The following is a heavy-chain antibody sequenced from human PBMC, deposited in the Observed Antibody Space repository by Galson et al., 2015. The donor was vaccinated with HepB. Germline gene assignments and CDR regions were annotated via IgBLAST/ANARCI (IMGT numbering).Heavy chain of an antibody. CDR2: IYGGGTT. D-gene: IGHD3-16*01. CDR1: GLTVNSNY. V-gene: IGHV3-53*01. Sequence: SLRLSCAASGLTVNSNYMSWVRQAPGKGLEWVSVIYGGGTTHYADSVKGRFTISRDNSKNMLYLQMNSLRAEDTAVHYCARGGASLVAVGYWGQGTLVTVSS. CDR3: ARGGASLVAVGY. J-gene: IGHJ4*02.